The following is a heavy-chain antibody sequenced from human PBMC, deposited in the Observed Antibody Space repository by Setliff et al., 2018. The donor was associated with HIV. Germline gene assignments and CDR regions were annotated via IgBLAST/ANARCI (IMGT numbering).Heavy chain of an antibody. D-gene: IGHD6-13*01. J-gene: IGHJ5*02. V-gene: IGHV4-39*07. CDR2: IYHSGST. Sequence: PSETLSLTCTVSGGSISSSGGYYWGWIRQPPGKGLEWIGSIYHSGSTYYNPSLKSRVTISLDTSKNQFSLKLSSVTAADTAVYYCARDIQAAGTGWFDPWGQGTLVTVSS. CDR1: GGSISSSGGYY. CDR3: ARDIQAAGTGWFDP.